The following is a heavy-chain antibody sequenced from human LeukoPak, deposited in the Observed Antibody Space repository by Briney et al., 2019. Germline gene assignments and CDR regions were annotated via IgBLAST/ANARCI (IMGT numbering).Heavy chain of an antibody. V-gene: IGHV4-34*01. J-gene: IGHJ4*02. Sequence: PSETLSLTCAVYGETLNSYYWSWVRQPPGEGLEWIGEIYESGTTEYNPSLKSRVTISMVPSKQQFSLSLSSVTAADTAVYYCARGAWATRLGSWGLGTPVIVSS. CDR2: IYESGTT. CDR1: GETLNSYY. CDR3: ARGAWATRLGS. D-gene: IGHD2-15*01.